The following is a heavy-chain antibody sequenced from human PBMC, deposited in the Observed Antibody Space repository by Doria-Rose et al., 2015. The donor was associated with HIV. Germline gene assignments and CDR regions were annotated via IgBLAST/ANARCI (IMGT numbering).Heavy chain of an antibody. CDR3: ARMGSYRELDY. Sequence: LNDSGPGLVKPSETLSLTCSVSGASVSSRGYYWNWIRQVPGKGLESLGYTYYTGTSDYSPSLKSRLNMAVDTSKNQFSLKLSFVTVADTAVYYCARMGSYRELDYWGQGARVIVSA. D-gene: IGHD3-3*01. V-gene: IGHV4-31*03. CDR1: GASVSSRGYY. J-gene: IGHJ4*02. CDR2: TYYTGTS.